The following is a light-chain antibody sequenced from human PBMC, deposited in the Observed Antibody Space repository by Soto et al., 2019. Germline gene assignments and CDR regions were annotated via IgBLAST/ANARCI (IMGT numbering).Light chain of an antibody. CDR3: SSYTSSSNLM. Sequence: QSALTQPASVSGSPAQSITISCTGTSSDVGGYNYVSWYQQHPGKAPRLMIYDVSNRPSGVSDRFSGSKSGNTASLTISGLQAEDEADYYCSSYTSSSNLMFGGGTKLTVL. J-gene: IGLJ3*02. CDR1: SSDVGGYNY. V-gene: IGLV2-14*03. CDR2: DVS.